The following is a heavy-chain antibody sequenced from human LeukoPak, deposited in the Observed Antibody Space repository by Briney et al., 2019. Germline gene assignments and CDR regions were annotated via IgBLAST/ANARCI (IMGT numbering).Heavy chain of an antibody. V-gene: IGHV3-23*01. CDR1: GFTFSNYW. CDR2: ISGSGGST. J-gene: IGHJ5*02. CDR3: AKDGTRYSYGWGGDWFDP. Sequence: QSGGSLRLSCAASGFTFSNYWMSWVRQARGKGLAWVSAISGSGGSTYYADSVKGRFTISRDNSKNTLYLQMNSLRAEDTAVYYCAKDGTRYSYGWGGDWFDPWGQGTLVTVSS. D-gene: IGHD5-18*01.